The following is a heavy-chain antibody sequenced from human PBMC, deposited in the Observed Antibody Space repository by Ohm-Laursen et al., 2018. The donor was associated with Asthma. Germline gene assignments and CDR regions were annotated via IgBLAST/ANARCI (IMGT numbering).Heavy chain of an antibody. CDR2: IYSGGST. D-gene: IGHD3-22*01. V-gene: IGHV3-53*01. CDR1: GFTFSSYG. J-gene: IGHJ4*02. Sequence: SLRLSCAASGFTFSSYGMHWVRQAPGKGLEWVSVIYSGGSTYYADSVKGRFTISRDNSKNTLYLQMNSLRAEDTAVYYCARDRSSGYYYFDYWGQGTLVTVSS. CDR3: ARDRSSGYYYFDY.